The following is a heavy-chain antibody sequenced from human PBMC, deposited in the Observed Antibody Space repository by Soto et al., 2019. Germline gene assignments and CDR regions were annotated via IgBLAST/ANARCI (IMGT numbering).Heavy chain of an antibody. V-gene: IGHV3-48*02. CDR1: GFTFISYS. CDR2: ISSSSSTI. Sequence: GWSLRLACAPSGFTFISYSMNWVRQAPGKGLEWVSYISSSSSTIYYADSVKGRFTISRDNAKNSLYLQMNSLRDEDTAVYYCARDEQDYDYVWGSYRHLFDYWGQGTLVTVSS. CDR3: ARDEQDYDYVWGSYRHLFDY. D-gene: IGHD3-16*02. J-gene: IGHJ4*02.